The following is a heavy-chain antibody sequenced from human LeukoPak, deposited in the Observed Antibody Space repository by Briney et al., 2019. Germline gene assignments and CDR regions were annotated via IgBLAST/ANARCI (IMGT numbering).Heavy chain of an antibody. CDR3: AELGITMIGRV. CDR1: GFTFSSYD. V-gene: IGHV3-48*03. D-gene: IGHD3-10*02. Sequence: GGSLRLSCAASGFTFSSYDMTWVRQAPGKGLEWVSYISSSGSTIYYADSVKGRFTISRDNAKNSLYLQMNSLRAEDTAVYYCAELGITMIGRVWGKGTTVTISS. CDR2: ISSSGSTI. J-gene: IGHJ6*04.